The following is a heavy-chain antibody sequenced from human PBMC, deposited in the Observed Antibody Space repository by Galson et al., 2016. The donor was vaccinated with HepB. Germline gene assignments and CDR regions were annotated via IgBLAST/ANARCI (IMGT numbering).Heavy chain of an antibody. D-gene: IGHD4-17*01. V-gene: IGHV3-11*05. CDR3: WRGGGAPVTPWDYSGMDV. CDR1: GFTFSDFY. CDR2: ISVNTLYT. J-gene: IGHJ6*02. Sequence: SLRLSCAGSGFTFSDFYMSWIRQAPGKGLECVAYISVNTLYTDHADSVKGRFTISRDNAKNSLYLQMNSLRVDDTAVYYCWRGGGAPVTPWDYSGMDVWGQGTPVTVSS.